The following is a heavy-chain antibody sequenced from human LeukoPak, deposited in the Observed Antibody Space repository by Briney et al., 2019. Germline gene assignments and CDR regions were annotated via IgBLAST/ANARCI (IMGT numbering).Heavy chain of an antibody. J-gene: IGHJ4*02. Sequence: ASVKVSCKASGYTFINYYMHWVRQAPGQGLEWMGIINPSGGSTSYAQKFQGRVTMTRDTSTSTVYMELSSLRSEDTAVYYCAASPDYYDSSGYSYYFDYWGQGTLVTVSS. D-gene: IGHD3-22*01. CDR3: AASPDYYDSSGYSYYFDY. V-gene: IGHV1-46*01. CDR2: INPSGGST. CDR1: GYTFINYY.